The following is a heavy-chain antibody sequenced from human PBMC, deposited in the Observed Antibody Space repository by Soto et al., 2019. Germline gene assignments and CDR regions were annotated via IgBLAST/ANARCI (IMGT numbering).Heavy chain of an antibody. CDR2: IYEGGNT. V-gene: IGHV4-30-2*01. CDR3: VRRSPEDAFDI. CDR1: GGSIISGGYS. J-gene: IGHJ3*02. Sequence: SETLSLTCAVSGGSIISGGYSWSWIRQPPGKGLQWIGHIYEGGNTYYTPSLESRVAISTDKSKNQFSLRLSSVTAADTAVYYCVRRSPEDAFDIWGQGTMVTVSS.